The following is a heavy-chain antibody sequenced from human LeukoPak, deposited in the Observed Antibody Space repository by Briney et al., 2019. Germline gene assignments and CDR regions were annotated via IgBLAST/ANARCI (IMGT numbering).Heavy chain of an antibody. Sequence: ASVKVSCKASGYTFTSYDINWVRQATGQGLEWMGRMNPNSGNTGYAQKFQGRVTMTRNTSISTAYMELSSLRSEDTAVYYCARTYSSGWYPTTRYQYFDYWGQGTLVTVSS. D-gene: IGHD6-19*01. CDR1: GYTFTSYD. V-gene: IGHV1-8*01. J-gene: IGHJ4*02. CDR2: MNPNSGNT. CDR3: ARTYSSGWYPTTRYQYFDY.